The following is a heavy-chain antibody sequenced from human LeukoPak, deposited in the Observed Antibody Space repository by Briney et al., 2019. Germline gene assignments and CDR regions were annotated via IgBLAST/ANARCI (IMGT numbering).Heavy chain of an antibody. V-gene: IGHV4-39*07. J-gene: IGHJ4*02. Sequence: SETLSLTCTVSGGSISSYYWSWIRQPPGKGLEWIGSIYYSGSTYYNPSLKSRVTISVDTSKNQFSLKLSSVTAADTAVYYCARNAYYDFWSGYSDPNDFDYWGQGTLVTVSS. CDR1: GGSISSYY. CDR2: IYYSGST. D-gene: IGHD3-3*01. CDR3: ARNAYYDFWSGYSDPNDFDY.